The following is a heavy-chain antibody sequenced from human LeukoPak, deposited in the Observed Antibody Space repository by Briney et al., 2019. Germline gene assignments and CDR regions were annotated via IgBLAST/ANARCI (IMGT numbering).Heavy chain of an antibody. D-gene: IGHD2-8*01. CDR3: VLAPNSNWFDF. CDR1: GDSISSFY. Sequence: PSETLSLTCSVSGDSISSFYWNWLRQSPGKGLEWIGNIHYSGNNNYNPSLKSRVTMSIDTSRKQFFLKLTSVTAADTAVYYCVLAPNSNWFDFWGQGTQVTVSS. CDR2: IHYSGNN. V-gene: IGHV4-59*08. J-gene: IGHJ5*01.